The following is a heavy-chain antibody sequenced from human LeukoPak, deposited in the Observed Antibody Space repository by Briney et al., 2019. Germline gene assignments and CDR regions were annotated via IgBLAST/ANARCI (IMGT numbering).Heavy chain of an antibody. CDR3: ARDPVSSDVYNGMDV. D-gene: IGHD1-14*01. CDR1: GFTFSSYS. Sequence: GGSLILSCAASGFTFSSYSMNWVRQAPGRGLEWVSSISSSSSYIYYADSVKGRFTISRDNAKNSLYLQMNSLRAEDTAVYYCARDPVSSDVYNGMDVWGQGTTVTVSS. J-gene: IGHJ6*02. V-gene: IGHV3-21*01. CDR2: ISSSSSYI.